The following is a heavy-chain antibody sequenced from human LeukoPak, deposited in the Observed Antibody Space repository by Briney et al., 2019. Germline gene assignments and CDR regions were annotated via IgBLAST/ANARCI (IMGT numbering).Heavy chain of an antibody. D-gene: IGHD1-26*01. CDR3: AKTRPRTLSGSYYVLFDY. J-gene: IGHJ4*02. CDR1: GFTFSSYA. V-gene: IGHV3-23*01. CDR2: ISGSGGST. Sequence: GGSLRLSCAASGFTFSSYAMSWVRQAPGKGLERVSTISGSGGSTYYAGSVKGRFTISRDNSKNTLYLQMTSLRAEDTAVYYCAKTRPRTLSGSYYVLFDYWGQGTLVTVSS.